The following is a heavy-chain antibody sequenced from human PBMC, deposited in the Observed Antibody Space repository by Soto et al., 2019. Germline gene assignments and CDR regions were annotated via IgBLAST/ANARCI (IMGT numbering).Heavy chain of an antibody. CDR3: ARRLNRGSFDH. V-gene: IGHV4-59*01. CDR1: GISLTGYH. CDR2: VYYSGSV. J-gene: IGHJ5*02. Sequence: PSETLSLTCNVSGISLTGYHWIWVRQPPGKTLEWIGFVYYSGSVSYNPSLKGRASISVDRSKNQFSLRLTSVTAADTAVYYCARRLNRGSFDHWGQGTLVIVSS.